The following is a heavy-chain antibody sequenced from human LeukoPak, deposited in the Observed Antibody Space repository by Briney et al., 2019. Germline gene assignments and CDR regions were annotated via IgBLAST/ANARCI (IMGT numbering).Heavy chain of an antibody. J-gene: IGHJ5*02. D-gene: IGHD6-13*01. Sequence: SVKVSCKASGGTFSSYAISWVRQAPGQGLEWMGRIIPILGIANYAQKFQGRVTITADKSTSTAYMELSSLRSEDTAVYYCARDLRGAIAAAGTFDPWGQGTLVTVSS. V-gene: IGHV1-69*04. CDR1: GGTFSSYA. CDR2: IIPILGIA. CDR3: ARDLRGAIAAAGTFDP.